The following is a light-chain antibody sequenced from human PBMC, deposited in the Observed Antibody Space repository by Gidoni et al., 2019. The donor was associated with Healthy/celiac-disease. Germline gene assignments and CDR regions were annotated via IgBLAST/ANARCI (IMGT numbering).Light chain of an antibody. Sequence: DIVMTQSPDSLAVSLGERATINCKSSQSVLYSSNNKNYLAWYQQKPGQPPKLPIYWASTRESGVPDRFSGSGSGTDFTLTISSLQAEDVAVYYCQQYYSTPSWTFGQXTKVEIK. CDR3: QQYYSTPSWT. CDR2: WAS. J-gene: IGKJ1*01. V-gene: IGKV4-1*01. CDR1: QSVLYSSNNKNY.